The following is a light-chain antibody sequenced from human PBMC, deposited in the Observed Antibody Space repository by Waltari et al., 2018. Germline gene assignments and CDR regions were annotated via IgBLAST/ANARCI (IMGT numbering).Light chain of an antibody. Sequence: EIVLTQSPGTLSLSPGERATLSCRASQGVGKYLAWYQQRPGQAPRLLLYHTSIRATGSPERFSGSGSGTDFSLTISRLEPEDFAVYYCQKYDFLPATFGEGTTVEIK. V-gene: IGKV3-20*01. CDR2: HTS. CDR3: QKYDFLPAT. J-gene: IGKJ1*01. CDR1: QGVGKY.